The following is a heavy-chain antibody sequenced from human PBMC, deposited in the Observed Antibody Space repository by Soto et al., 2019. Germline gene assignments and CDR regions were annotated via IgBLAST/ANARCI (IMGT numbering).Heavy chain of an antibody. J-gene: IGHJ4*02. D-gene: IGHD2-15*01. Sequence: SETLSLTCTVSGGSISSYYWSWIRQPPGKGLEWIGYIYYSGSTNYNPSLKSRVTISVDTSKNQFSLKLSSVTAADTAVYYCARVVRYCSGGSCYYFDYWGQGTLVTVSS. CDR3: ARVVRYCSGGSCYYFDY. CDR2: IYYSGST. CDR1: GGSISSYY. V-gene: IGHV4-59*01.